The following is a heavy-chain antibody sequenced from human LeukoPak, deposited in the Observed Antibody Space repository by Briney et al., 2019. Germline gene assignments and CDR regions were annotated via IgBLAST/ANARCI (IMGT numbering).Heavy chain of an antibody. CDR1: GYTFTGYY. D-gene: IGHD3-3*01. J-gene: IGHJ4*02. V-gene: IGHV1-2*06. Sequence: ASVKVSCKASGYTFTGYYMHWVRQAPGQGLEWMGRINPNSGGTNYAQKFQGRVTMTRDTSISTAYMELSRLRSDDTAVYYCARERADFWSGYYKGDYFDYWGQGTLVTVSS. CDR2: INPNSGGT. CDR3: ARERADFWSGYYKGDYFDY.